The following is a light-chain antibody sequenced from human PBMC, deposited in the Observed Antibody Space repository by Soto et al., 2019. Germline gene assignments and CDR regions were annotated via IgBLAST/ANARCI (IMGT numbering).Light chain of an antibody. Sequence: ETVLTQSPGTLSLSPGERATLSCRASHSVSTTYLAWYQQKPGQSPRLLIYGASPRATGIPGRFSGSGSGTDFTLTISRLEPEDFAVYYCQQYVSSPWAFGQGTKVDIK. CDR2: GAS. V-gene: IGKV3-20*01. CDR3: QQYVSSPWA. J-gene: IGKJ1*01. CDR1: HSVSTTY.